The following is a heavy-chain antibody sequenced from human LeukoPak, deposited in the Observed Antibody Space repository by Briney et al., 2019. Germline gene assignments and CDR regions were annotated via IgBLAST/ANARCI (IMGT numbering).Heavy chain of an antibody. J-gene: IGHJ4*02. Sequence: GGSLRLSCAASGFTFSSNWFTWVRKPQGTGLKRVANRNQDGSEKACVDSVRGRFTISRDNAKHSLFLQMHSLRAEDTAVYYCARVDEYGDYGSLDYWGQETLLTVSS. CDR2: RNQDGSEK. V-gene: IGHV3-7*01. CDR3: ARVDEYGDYGSLDY. CDR1: GFTFSSNW. D-gene: IGHD4-17*01.